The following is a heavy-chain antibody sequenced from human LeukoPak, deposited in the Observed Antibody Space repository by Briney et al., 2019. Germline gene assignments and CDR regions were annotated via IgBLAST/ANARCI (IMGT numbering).Heavy chain of an antibody. CDR1: GFTFSSYA. V-gene: IGHV3-23*01. Sequence: GGSLRLSCAASGFTFSSYATSWVRQAPGKGLEWVSAISGSGGSTHYADSVKGRFTISRDNSKNTLYLQMNSLRAEDTAVYYCANVHYDSSGYYRWGQGTLVTVSS. D-gene: IGHD3-22*01. J-gene: IGHJ4*02. CDR3: ANVHYDSSGYYR. CDR2: ISGSGGST.